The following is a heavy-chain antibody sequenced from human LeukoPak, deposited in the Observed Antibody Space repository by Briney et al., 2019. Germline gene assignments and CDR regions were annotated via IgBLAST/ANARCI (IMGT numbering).Heavy chain of an antibody. J-gene: IGHJ5*02. CDR1: GGSFSGYY. V-gene: IGHV4-34*01. D-gene: IGHD6-13*01. CDR2: INHSGST. Sequence: SETLSLTCAVYGGSFSGYYWSWIRQPPGKGLEWIGEINHSGSTNYNPSLKSRVTILVDMSKNQFSLKLTSVTASDTAVYYCARDLRTVYSRENFSWFDPWGQGTLVTVSS. CDR3: ARDLRTVYSRENFSWFDP.